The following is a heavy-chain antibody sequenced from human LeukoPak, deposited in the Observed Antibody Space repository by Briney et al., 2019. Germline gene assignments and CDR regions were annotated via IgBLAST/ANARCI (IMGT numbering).Heavy chain of an antibody. Sequence: GASVKVSCKASGYTFTGYYMHWVRQAPGQGLEWMGRINPNSGGTNYAQKFQGRVTMTRDTSISTAYMELSRLRSDGTAVYYCARDVGIVVVTGGDNYWGQGTLVTVSS. CDR2: INPNSGGT. CDR3: ARDVGIVVVTGGDNY. J-gene: IGHJ4*02. V-gene: IGHV1-2*06. CDR1: GYTFTGYY. D-gene: IGHD2-21*01.